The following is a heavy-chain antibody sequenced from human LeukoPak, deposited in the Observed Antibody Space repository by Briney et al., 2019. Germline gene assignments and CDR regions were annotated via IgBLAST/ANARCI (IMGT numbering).Heavy chain of an antibody. CDR3: AKDLYSKGDF. D-gene: IGHD6-13*01. J-gene: IGHJ4*02. V-gene: IGHV3-7*01. Sequence: PGGSLRLSCAASGFTFSYHWMTWVRQAPGKGLEWVANIKNDGAVKNYVDSVKGRFTISRDNAKNSLYLQMNSLRAEDTAVYYCAKDLYSKGDFWGQGVLVTVSS. CDR2: IKNDGAVK. CDR1: GFTFSYHW.